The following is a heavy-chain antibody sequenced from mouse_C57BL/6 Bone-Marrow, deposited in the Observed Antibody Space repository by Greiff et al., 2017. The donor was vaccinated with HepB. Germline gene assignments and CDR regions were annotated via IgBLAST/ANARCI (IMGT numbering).Heavy chain of an antibody. J-gene: IGHJ3*01. CDR1: GYAFSSSW. V-gene: IGHV1-82*01. Sequence: VQGVESGPELVKPGASVKISCKASGYAFSSSWMNWVKQRPGKGLEWIGRIYPGDGDTNYNGKFKGKATLTADKSSSTAYMQLSSLTSEDSAVYFCARTNYYGSSYWGQGTLVTVSA. CDR2: IYPGDGDT. D-gene: IGHD1-1*01. CDR3: ARTNYYGSSY.